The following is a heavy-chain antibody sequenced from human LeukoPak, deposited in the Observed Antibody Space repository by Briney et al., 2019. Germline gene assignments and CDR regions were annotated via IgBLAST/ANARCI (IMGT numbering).Heavy chain of an antibody. D-gene: IGHD3-16*01. J-gene: IGHJ3*02. V-gene: IGHV4-4*07. CDR2: IYTSGST. CDR1: GGSISSYY. CDR3: ARVFTFGIHGAFDI. Sequence: SETLSPTCTVSGGSISSYYWSWIRQPAGKGLEWIGRIYTSGSTNYNPSLKSRVTMSVDTSKNQFSLKLSSVTAADTAVYYCARVFTFGIHGAFDIWGQGTMVTVSS.